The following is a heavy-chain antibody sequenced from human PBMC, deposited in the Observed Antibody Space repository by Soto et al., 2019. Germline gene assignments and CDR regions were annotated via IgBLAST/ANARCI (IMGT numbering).Heavy chain of an antibody. V-gene: IGHV4-31*03. CDR2: IYFRGNT. CDR1: GDSISRIDYY. J-gene: IGHJ3*02. CDR3: AREGGSYDSGGYLIRGAFDI. D-gene: IGHD3-22*01. Sequence: SETLSLTCSVSGDSISRIDYYWTWIRQHPEKSLEWIGNIYFRGNTYYSPSLESRLTISVDTSKNQFSLKLTSVTAADTAVYYCAREGGSYDSGGYLIRGAFDIWGQGTMVT.